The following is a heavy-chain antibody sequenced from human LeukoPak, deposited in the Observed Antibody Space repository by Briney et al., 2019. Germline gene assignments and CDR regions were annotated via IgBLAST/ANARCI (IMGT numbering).Heavy chain of an antibody. D-gene: IGHD1-14*01. Sequence: GGSLRLSCAAFGFIVRSNHINWVRQAPGKGLEWVSITYSGDTTYYADSVKGRFIFSRDDSKNTLSLQMNDLRVEDTAVYYCARERPDSRNLDSWGRGALVTVSS. CDR1: GFIVRSNH. CDR2: TYSGDTT. CDR3: ARERPDSRNLDS. V-gene: IGHV3-66*01. J-gene: IGHJ4*02.